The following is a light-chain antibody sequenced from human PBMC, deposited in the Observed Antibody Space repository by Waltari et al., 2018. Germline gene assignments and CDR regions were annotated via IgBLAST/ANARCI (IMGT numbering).Light chain of an antibody. CDR1: SFHIGNNF. CDR3: AAWDDTLNGLV. V-gene: IGLV1-36*01. Sequence: SVLTQPPPVSEVPRQRVTIPCSGSSFHIGNNFVHWYQVLQQKAPNLLIYYEDQRPSGVSDRFSGSKSGTSASLAISGLQSEDEADYYCAAWDDTLNGLVFGGGTRLTVL. J-gene: IGLJ3*02. CDR2: YED.